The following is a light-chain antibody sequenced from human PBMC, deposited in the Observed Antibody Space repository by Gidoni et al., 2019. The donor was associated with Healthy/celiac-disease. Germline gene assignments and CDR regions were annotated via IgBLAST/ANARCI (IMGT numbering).Light chain of an antibody. J-gene: IGLJ2*01. CDR1: SSDVGGYNY. CDR3: SSYTSSSTYVV. CDR2: GVS. V-gene: IGLV2-14*01. Sequence: QSALTQPASVSGSPGQSITISCTGTSSDVGGYNYVSWYQQHPGKAPKLMIYGVSNRPSGVSNRFYGSKYGSTASRTISGLQAEDEADYYCSSYTSSSTYVVFGGGTKLTVL.